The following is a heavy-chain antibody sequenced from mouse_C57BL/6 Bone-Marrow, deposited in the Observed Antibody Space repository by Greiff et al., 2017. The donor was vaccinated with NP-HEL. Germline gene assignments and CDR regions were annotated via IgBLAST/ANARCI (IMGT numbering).Heavy chain of an antibody. CDR1: GFTFSNYW. CDR3: TGGDWGPWFAY. D-gene: IGHD4-1*01. J-gene: IGHJ3*01. CDR2: IRLKSDNYAT. Sequence: EVQRVESGGGLVQPGGSMKLSCVASGFTFSNYWMNWVRQSPEQGLEWVAQIRLKSDNYATHYAESVKGRFTISRDDSKSSVYLQMNNLRAEDTGIYYCTGGDWGPWFAYWGQGTLVTVSA. V-gene: IGHV6-3*01.